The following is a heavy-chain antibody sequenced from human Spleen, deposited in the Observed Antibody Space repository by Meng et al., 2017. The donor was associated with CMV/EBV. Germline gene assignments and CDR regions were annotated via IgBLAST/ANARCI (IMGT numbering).Heavy chain of an antibody. CDR1: GYTFTSYA. J-gene: IGHJ5*02. CDR3: ARDEQQLVSHWFDP. CDR2: INAGNGNT. V-gene: IGHV1-3*01. Sequence: KASGYTFTSYAMHWVRQAPRQGLEWMGWINAGNGNTKYSQEFQGRVTITRDTSASTAYMELSSLRSEDTAVYYCARDEQQLVSHWFDPWGQGTLVTVSS. D-gene: IGHD6-13*01.